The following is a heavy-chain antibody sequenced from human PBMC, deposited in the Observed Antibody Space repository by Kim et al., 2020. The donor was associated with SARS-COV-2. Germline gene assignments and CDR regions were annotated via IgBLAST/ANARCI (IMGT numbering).Heavy chain of an antibody. D-gene: IGHD2-15*01. V-gene: IGHV1-46*01. Sequence: AQKFQGRGAMTRDTSKSTVYMELSSLRSEDTAVYYCARVSGGSCYPFFDYWGQGTLVTVSS. J-gene: IGHJ4*02. CDR3: ARVSGGSCYPFFDY.